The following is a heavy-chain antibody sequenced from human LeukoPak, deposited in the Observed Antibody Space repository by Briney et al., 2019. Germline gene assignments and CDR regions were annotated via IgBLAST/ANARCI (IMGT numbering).Heavy chain of an antibody. J-gene: IGHJ4*02. CDR1: GYSFTSYW. D-gene: IGHD3-10*01. Sequence: GESLEISCKGSGYSFTSYWIGWVRQMPGKGLEWMGIIYPGDSDTRYSPSFQGQVTISADKSISTAYLQWSSLKASDAAMYYCTKSDYYGSGSYYPLDYWGQGTLVTVSS. CDR2: IYPGDSDT. CDR3: TKSDYYGSGSYYPLDY. V-gene: IGHV5-51*01.